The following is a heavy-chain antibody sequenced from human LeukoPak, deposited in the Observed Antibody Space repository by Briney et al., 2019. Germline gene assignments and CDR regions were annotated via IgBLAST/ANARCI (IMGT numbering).Heavy chain of an antibody. CDR1: GGSISSSY. Sequence: LSLTCTVSGGSISSSYWSWIRQAPGKGLEWVSYISSSGSTIYYADSVKGRLTISRDNAKNSLYLQMNSLRAEDTAVYYCASQYYYDSSGYYYGYWGQGTLVTVSS. CDR3: ASQYYYDSSGYYYGY. J-gene: IGHJ4*02. CDR2: ISSSGSTI. D-gene: IGHD3-22*01. V-gene: IGHV3-11*01.